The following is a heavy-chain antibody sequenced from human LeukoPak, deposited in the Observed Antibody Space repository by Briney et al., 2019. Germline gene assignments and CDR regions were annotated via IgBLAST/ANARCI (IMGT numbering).Heavy chain of an antibody. CDR3: ARDAEGLRYFDWLLDH. CDR2: IGGHGGGA. D-gene: IGHD3-9*01. CDR1: GFMFSSYA. V-gene: IGHV3-23*01. Sequence: PGGSLRLSCVASGFMFSSYAMSWVRQAPGKGLEWVSAIGGHGGGANYANSVKGRLTISRDNSKNTLYLQMNSLRAEDTAVYYCARDAEGLRYFDWLLDHWGQGTLVTVSS. J-gene: IGHJ4*02.